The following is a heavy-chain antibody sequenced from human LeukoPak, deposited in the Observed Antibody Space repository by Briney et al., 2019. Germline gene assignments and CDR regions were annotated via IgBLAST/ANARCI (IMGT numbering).Heavy chain of an antibody. V-gene: IGHV1-2*02. CDR3: ATWGRSYSSNCHLDY. CDR1: GYTFTGFY. CDR2: INPNSGDT. J-gene: IGHJ4*02. Sequence: ASVNVSCKASGYTFTGFYIHWVRQAPGQGLEWMGWINPNSGDTNYVQKFQGRVTMTRDTSISTAYMELSRLRSDDTAVYYCATWGRSYSSNCHLDYRGQGTLVTASS. D-gene: IGHD6-13*01.